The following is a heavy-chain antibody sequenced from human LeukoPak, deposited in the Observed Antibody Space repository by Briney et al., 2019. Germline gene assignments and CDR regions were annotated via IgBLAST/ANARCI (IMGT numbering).Heavy chain of an antibody. CDR1: GFTFSSYS. CDR2: ISSDSNYI. V-gene: IGHV3-23*01. CDR3: AKSVLRDTPYYFDY. D-gene: IGHD5-18*01. Sequence: GGSLRLSCAASGFTFSSYSMNRVRQAPGKGLEWVSAISSDSNYIYYADSVKGRFTISRDNSKNTLYLQMNSLRAEDTAVYYCAKSVLRDTPYYFDYWGQGTLVTVSS. J-gene: IGHJ4*02.